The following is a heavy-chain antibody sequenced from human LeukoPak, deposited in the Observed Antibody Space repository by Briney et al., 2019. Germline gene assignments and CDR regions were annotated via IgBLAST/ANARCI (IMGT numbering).Heavy chain of an antibody. CDR2: IYTSGST. V-gene: IGHV4-4*07. D-gene: IGHD6-6*01. Sequence: SETLSLTCTVSGGSISSYYWSWIRQPAGKGLEWIGRIYTSGSTNYNPSLKSRVTMSVDTSKNQFSLKLSSVTAADTAVYYCARVYSSSPEGGTNWFDPWGQGTLVTVSS. J-gene: IGHJ5*02. CDR3: ARVYSSSPEGGTNWFDP. CDR1: GGSISSYY.